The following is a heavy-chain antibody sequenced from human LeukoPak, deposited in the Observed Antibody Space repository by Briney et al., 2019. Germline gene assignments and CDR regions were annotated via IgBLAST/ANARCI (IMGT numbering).Heavy chain of an antibody. CDR3: AREGGDYDFWSGYYSRISVSWFDP. J-gene: IGHJ5*02. D-gene: IGHD3-3*01. CDR1: GYTFTGYY. CDR2: INPNSGGT. V-gene: IGHV1-2*02. Sequence: ASVKVSCKASGYTFTGYYMHWVRQAPGQGLEWMGWINPNSGGTNYAQKFQGRVTMTRDTSISTAYKELSRLRSDDTAVYYCAREGGDYDFWSGYYSRISVSWFDPWGQGTLVTASS.